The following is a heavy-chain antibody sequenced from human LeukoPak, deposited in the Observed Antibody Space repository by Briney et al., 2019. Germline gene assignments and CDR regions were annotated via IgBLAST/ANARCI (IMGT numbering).Heavy chain of an antibody. Sequence: GGSLRLSCVASGFPFPTYAMMWVRQAPGKGLEWVSGISWNSGSIGYADSVKGRFTISRDSSKNTLYLQMNSLRVEDTAVYYCARAAGDRIGYFDLWGRGTLVTVSS. CDR3: ARAAGDRIGYFDL. D-gene: IGHD7-27*01. CDR1: GFPFPTYA. CDR2: ISWNSGSI. V-gene: IGHV3-23*01. J-gene: IGHJ2*01.